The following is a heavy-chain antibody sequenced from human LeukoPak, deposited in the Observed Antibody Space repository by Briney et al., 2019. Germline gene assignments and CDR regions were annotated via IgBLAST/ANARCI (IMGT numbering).Heavy chain of an antibody. CDR2: IYNSGST. V-gene: IGHV4-34*01. CDR1: GGSISSYY. Sequence: SETLSLTCTVSGGSISSYYWSRIRQPPGKGLEWIGEIYNSGSTIYNPSLKSRVTISVDTSKNQFSLNLISVTAADTAVYYCVRAYDYWGQGTLVTVSS. J-gene: IGHJ4*02. CDR3: VRAYDY.